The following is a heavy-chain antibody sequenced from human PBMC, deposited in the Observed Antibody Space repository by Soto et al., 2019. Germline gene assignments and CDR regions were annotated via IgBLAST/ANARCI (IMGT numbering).Heavy chain of an antibody. CDR2: INPNSGGT. CDR3: ARVHSNLEYCTKGVCPNFDY. CDR1: GYTFTGYY. J-gene: IGHJ4*02. V-gene: IGHV1-2*04. Sequence: ASVKVSCKASGYTFTGYYMHWVRQAPGQGLEWMGWINPNSGGTNYAQKFQGWVTMTRDTSISTAYMELSRLRSDDTAVYYCARVHSNLEYCTKGVCPNFDYGGKGTLVTVSS. D-gene: IGHD2-8*01.